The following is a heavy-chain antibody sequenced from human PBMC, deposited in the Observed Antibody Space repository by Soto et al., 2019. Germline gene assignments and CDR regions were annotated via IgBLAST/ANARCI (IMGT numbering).Heavy chain of an antibody. CDR1: GGTVSSYA. CDR3: ARGSVVVVAAIRDYYYGMDV. D-gene: IGHD2-15*01. J-gene: IGHJ6*02. CDR2: IIPIFGTA. Sequence: QVQLVQSGAEVKKPGSSVKVSCKASGGTVSSYAISWVRQAPGQGLEWMGGIIPIFGTANYAQKFQGRVTITADESTSTAYMELSSLRSEDTAVYYCARGSVVVVAAIRDYYYGMDVWGQGTTVTVSS. V-gene: IGHV1-69*01.